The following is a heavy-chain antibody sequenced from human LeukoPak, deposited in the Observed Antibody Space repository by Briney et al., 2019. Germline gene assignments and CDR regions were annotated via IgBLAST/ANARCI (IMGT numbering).Heavy chain of an antibody. CDR2: ITPYKGNT. J-gene: IGHJ4*02. D-gene: IGHD4/OR15-4a*01. V-gene: IGHV1-18*01. CDR1: GYTISSYD. CDR3: ATLISGANCIDY. Sequence: ASVKVSCTASGYTISSYDITWVRQPPGQGLDWMGWITPYKGNTDYAQMIQGRVTMTADTSTNTAYMVRTILISDDTAVYYCATLISGANCIDYCGQGSLVTVYS.